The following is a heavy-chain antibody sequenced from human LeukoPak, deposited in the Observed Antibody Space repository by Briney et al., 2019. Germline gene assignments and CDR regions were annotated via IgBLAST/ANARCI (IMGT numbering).Heavy chain of an antibody. V-gene: IGHV4-34*01. CDR3: TRMTTGHDY. D-gene: IGHD4-17*01. CDR1: GVSFDDYY. J-gene: IGHJ4*02. Sequence: SETLSLTCAVSGVSFDDYYWAWVRQTPGKGLEWIWEINHSGNTNDSPSLKSRVTLSIDTSRKQFSLNLRSVTVADAGIYYCTRMTTGHDYWGQGTLVTVSS. CDR2: INHSGNT.